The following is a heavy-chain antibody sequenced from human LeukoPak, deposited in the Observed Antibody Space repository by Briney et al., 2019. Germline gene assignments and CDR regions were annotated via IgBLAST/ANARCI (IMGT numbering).Heavy chain of an antibody. CDR1: GYTLTSYG. Sequence: ASVKVSCKASGYTLTSYGISWVRQAPGQGLEWMGWISTYNGNTNYAQKLQGRVTMTTDTSTSTAYMELRSLRSDDTAVYYCARDPTYAMVYYGMDVWGQGTTVTVSS. CDR2: ISTYNGNT. CDR3: ARDPTYAMVYYGMDV. V-gene: IGHV1-18*01. J-gene: IGHJ6*02. D-gene: IGHD2-8*01.